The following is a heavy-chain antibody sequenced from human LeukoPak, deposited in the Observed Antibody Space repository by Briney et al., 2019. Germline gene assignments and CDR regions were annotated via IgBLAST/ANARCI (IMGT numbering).Heavy chain of an antibody. V-gene: IGHV4-34*01. D-gene: IGHD6-6*01. CDR1: GGSFSGYY. J-gene: IGHJ3*02. Sequence: SETLSLTCAVYGGSFSGYYWSWIRQPPGKGLEWIGEINHSGSTNYNPSLKSRVTISVDTSKNQFSLKLSSVTAADTAVYYCARRRGSSSLRGAFDIWGQGTMVTVSS. CDR3: ARRRGSSSLRGAFDI. CDR2: INHSGST.